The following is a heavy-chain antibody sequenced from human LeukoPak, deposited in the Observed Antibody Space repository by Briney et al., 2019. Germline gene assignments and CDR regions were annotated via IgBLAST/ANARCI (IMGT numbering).Heavy chain of an antibody. CDR2: IYHTGNA. CDR1: GGSITSANW. Sequence: SGTLSLTCAVSGGSITSANWWSWVRQSPGKGLQWIGEIYHTGNANYNPSLQSRVIISLDRSKNQFSLRLNSVTAADTAVYFCARDADGTDLHYYHMDVWGKGTTVTVSS. V-gene: IGHV4-4*02. CDR3: ARDADGTDLHYYHMDV. D-gene: IGHD3/OR15-3a*01. J-gene: IGHJ6*03.